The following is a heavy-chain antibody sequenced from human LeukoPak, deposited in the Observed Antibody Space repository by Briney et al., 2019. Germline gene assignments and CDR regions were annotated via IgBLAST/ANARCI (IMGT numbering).Heavy chain of an antibody. V-gene: IGHV5-51*01. CDR1: GYSFSSHW. D-gene: IGHD2-15*01. CDR2: IYPGDSDT. CDR3: ARHFCYDNRCYSYFDY. Sequence: GESLKISCKGSGYSFSSHWIGWVRQLPGKGLEWMGIIYPGDSDTRYSPSFQGQVTISADKSISTAYLQWSSLKASDTAMYYRARHFCYDNRCYSYFDYWGQGTLVTVSS. J-gene: IGHJ4*02.